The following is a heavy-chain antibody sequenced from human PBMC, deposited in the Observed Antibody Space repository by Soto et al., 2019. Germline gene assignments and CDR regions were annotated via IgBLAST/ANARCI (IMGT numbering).Heavy chain of an antibody. Sequence: SVKVSCKASGGTFSSYAISWVRQAPGQGLEWMGGIIPIFGTANYAQKFQGRVTITADESTSTAYMELSSLRSEDTAVYYCASAVDTAMVEEFYYYYGMDVWGQGTTVTVSS. CDR2: IIPIFGTA. D-gene: IGHD5-18*01. CDR3: ASAVDTAMVEEFYYYYGMDV. V-gene: IGHV1-69*13. J-gene: IGHJ6*02. CDR1: GGTFSSYA.